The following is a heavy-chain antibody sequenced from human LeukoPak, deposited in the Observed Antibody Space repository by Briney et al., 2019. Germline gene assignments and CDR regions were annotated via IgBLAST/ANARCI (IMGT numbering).Heavy chain of an antibody. Sequence: SQTLSLTCTVSGGSISSGGYYWSWIRQPPGKGLEWIGYIYHSGSTYYNPSLKSRVTISVDRSKNQFSLKLSSVTAADTAVYYCARDSANGSSWYFDSWGQGTLVTVSS. CDR2: IYHSGST. CDR1: GGSISSGGYY. V-gene: IGHV4-30-2*01. D-gene: IGHD2-2*01. J-gene: IGHJ4*02. CDR3: ARDSANGSSWYFDS.